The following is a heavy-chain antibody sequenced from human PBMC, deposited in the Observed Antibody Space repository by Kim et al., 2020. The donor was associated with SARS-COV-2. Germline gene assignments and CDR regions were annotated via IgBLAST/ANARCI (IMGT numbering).Heavy chain of an antibody. CDR3: VPKLDVDLGFGFGY. CDR1: GFTFSSYS. J-gene: IGHJ4*02. V-gene: IGHV3-48*02. CDR2: ICSGSSTI. Sequence: GGSLRLSCAASGFTFSSYSMNWVRQAPGKGPEWVSDICSGSSTIYYADSVKGRFTISSDNAKNTLYLQMNSLRDEDTAVYYCVPKLDVDLGFGFGYWGQGTLVTVSS. D-gene: IGHD4-17*01.